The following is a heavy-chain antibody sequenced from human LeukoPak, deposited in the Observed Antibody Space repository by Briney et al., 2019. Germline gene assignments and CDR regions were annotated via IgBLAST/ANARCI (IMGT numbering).Heavy chain of an antibody. CDR1: GFTVKDNF. CDR3: TRDSANYHFAY. Sequence: GGSLRLSCAASGFTVKDNFMSWVRQAPGKGLEWVSVLYSGGATYYADSVKGRFTISRDKSKNIVFLQMNDLRTEDTAFYYCTRDSANYHFAYWGQGALVTVSS. D-gene: IGHD4/OR15-4a*01. CDR2: LYSGGAT. J-gene: IGHJ4*02. V-gene: IGHV3-66*01.